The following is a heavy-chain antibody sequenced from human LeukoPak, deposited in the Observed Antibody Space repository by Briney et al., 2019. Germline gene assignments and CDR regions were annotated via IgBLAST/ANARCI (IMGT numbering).Heavy chain of an antibody. D-gene: IGHD3-22*01. CDR2: ISGSGDST. J-gene: IGHJ3*02. Sequence: GGSLRLSCAASGFTLSSYAMSWVPQAPGKGLEWVSAISGSGDSTYYADSVKGRFTISRDNSKNTLYLQMNSLRAEDTAVYYCAKPTYASSGYYYEGLDAFDIWGQGTMVTVSS. CDR1: GFTLSSYA. CDR3: AKPTYASSGYYYEGLDAFDI. V-gene: IGHV3-23*01.